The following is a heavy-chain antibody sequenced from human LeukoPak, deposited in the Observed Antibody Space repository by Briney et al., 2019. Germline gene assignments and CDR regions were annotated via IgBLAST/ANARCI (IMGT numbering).Heavy chain of an antibody. Sequence: PSETLSLTCAVYGGSFSGYYWSWIRQPPGKGLGWIGEINHSGSTNYNPSLKSRVTISVDTSKNQFSLKLSSVTAADTAVYYCARHVPVRVYCSGGSCYSRKSSYFDYWGQGTLVTVSS. V-gene: IGHV4-34*01. D-gene: IGHD2-15*01. CDR2: INHSGST. CDR3: ARHVPVRVYCSGGSCYSRKSSYFDY. CDR1: GGSFSGYY. J-gene: IGHJ4*02.